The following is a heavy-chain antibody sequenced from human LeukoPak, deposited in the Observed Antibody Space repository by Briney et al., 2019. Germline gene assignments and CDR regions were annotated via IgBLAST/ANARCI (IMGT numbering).Heavy chain of an antibody. Sequence: SETLSLTCTVSGVSTSSGYWSWIRQPAGKELEWMGRISTSLPTYYNPSLKSRVAMSLDTSEHHFSLRLNSVTAADTAVYYCARGYGSGSYSTWGQGTLVTVSS. CDR2: ISTSLPT. D-gene: IGHD3-10*01. J-gene: IGHJ5*02. CDR3: ARGYGSGSYST. V-gene: IGHV4-4*07. CDR1: GVSTSSGY.